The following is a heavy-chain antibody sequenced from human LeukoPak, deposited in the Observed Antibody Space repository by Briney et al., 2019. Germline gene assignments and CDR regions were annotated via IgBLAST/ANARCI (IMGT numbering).Heavy chain of an antibody. CDR3: ARDVGYCSSTSCYVLDY. D-gene: IGHD2-2*01. Sequence: GASVKVFRKASGYTFTSYGISWVRQAPGQGLEWMGWISAYNGNTNYAQKLQGRVTMTTDTSTSTAYMELSSLRSEDTAVYYCARDVGYCSSTSCYVLDYWGQGTLVTVSS. V-gene: IGHV1-18*01. CDR2: ISAYNGNT. J-gene: IGHJ4*02. CDR1: GYTFTSYG.